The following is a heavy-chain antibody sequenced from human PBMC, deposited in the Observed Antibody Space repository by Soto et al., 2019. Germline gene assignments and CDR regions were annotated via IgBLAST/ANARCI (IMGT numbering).Heavy chain of an antibody. V-gene: IGHV1-69*01. CDR1: GGSFYSYV. CDR2: IIPVFNTP. CDR3: ATMGLYGDEFDSFVQY. Sequence: QVQLEQSGAEVKMPGSSVRLSCKASGGSFYSYVVFWVRQAPGQGLEYMGGIIPVFNTPSYSQKFHGRATIDAYGSTHTAHLDPNSMTSEDTALYFWATMGLYGDEFDSFVQYWGQGSLVTVSS. D-gene: IGHD4-17*01. J-gene: IGHJ4*02.